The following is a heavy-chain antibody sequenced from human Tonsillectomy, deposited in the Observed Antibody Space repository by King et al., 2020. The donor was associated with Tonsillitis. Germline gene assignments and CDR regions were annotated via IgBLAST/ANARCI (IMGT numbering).Heavy chain of an antibody. J-gene: IGHJ4*02. Sequence: VQLVESGGGLVKPGGSLRLSCAASGFTFSTYSMDWVRQAPGKGLEWVSSISRSSDYIYCADSMKGRFTISRDNAKNSLYLQMNSLRAEDTAVYYCAGQKVVVVAATRGFVDYSGQGALCTVSS. CDR1: GFTFSTYS. D-gene: IGHD2-15*01. V-gene: IGHV3-21*01. CDR3: AGQKVVVVAATRGFVDY. CDR2: ISRSSDYI.